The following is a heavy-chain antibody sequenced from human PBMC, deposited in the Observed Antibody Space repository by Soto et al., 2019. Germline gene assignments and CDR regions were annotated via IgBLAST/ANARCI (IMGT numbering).Heavy chain of an antibody. Sequence: EVQLVESGGGLVKPGGSLRLSCAASGFTFSSYSMNWVRQAPGTGLEWVSSISSSSSYIYYADSVKGRFTISRDNAKNSLYLQMNSPRAEDTAVYYCASGEGVITTDYYYGMDVWGQGTTVTVSS. CDR2: ISSSSSYI. CDR3: ASGEGVITTDYYYGMDV. J-gene: IGHJ6*02. D-gene: IGHD3-22*01. V-gene: IGHV3-21*01. CDR1: GFTFSSYS.